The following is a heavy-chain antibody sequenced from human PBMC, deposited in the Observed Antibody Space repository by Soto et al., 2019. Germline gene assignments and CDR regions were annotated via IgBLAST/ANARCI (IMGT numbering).Heavy chain of an antibody. CDR2: IQDDGHHQ. CDR1: GFTISNLW. CDR3: GRERPSGLVDLDS. Sequence: GGPQRHSWVAAGFTISNLWGSLVRQAPGKGLEWVANIQDDGHHQNYVASVRGRFTISRDNAKNSLYLQMNSLRPEDTAVYYCGRERPSGLVDLDSWGQGTLVTVSS. D-gene: IGHD1-1*01. J-gene: IGHJ4*02. V-gene: IGHV3-7*01.